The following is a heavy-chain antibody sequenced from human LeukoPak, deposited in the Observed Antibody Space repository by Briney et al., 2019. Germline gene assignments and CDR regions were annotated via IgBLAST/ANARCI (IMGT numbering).Heavy chain of an antibody. CDR1: GGSITGYY. V-gene: IGHV4-4*07. J-gene: IGHJ4*02. CDR2: VYSSGVG. CDR3: AREEFSHEIDSSGYFVY. D-gene: IGHD3-22*01. Sequence: PSETLSLTCTVSGGSITGYYWNWIRRPAGQGLEWLGRVYSSGVGNYNPSLTSRVTMSVDTSKNQFSLKLTSLTAADTAVYYCAREEFSHEIDSSGYFVYWGQGTLVTVSS.